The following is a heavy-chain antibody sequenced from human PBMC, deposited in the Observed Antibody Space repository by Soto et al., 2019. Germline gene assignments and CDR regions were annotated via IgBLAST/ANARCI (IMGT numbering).Heavy chain of an antibody. J-gene: IGHJ6*02. V-gene: IGHV1-69*06. D-gene: IGHD6-25*01. CDR3: ARSGPPALYYYYGMDV. CDR2: IIPIFGTA. CDR1: GGTFSSYA. Sequence: SVKVSCKASGGTFSSYASSWERQAPGQGLEWMGGIIPIFGTANYAQKFQGRVTITADKSTSTAYMELSSLRSEDTAVYYCARSGPPALYYYYGMDVWGQGTTVTLSS.